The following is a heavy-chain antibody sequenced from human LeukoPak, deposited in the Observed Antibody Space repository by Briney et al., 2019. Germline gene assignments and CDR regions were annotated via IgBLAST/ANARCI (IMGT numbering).Heavy chain of an antibody. J-gene: IGHJ4*02. CDR3: ASVFDS. CDR2: INGLGTAT. CDR1: GW. Sequence: GGSLRLSCAASGWMHWVRQTPGKGLVWVSGINGLGTATYYADSVKGRFTISRDNAKNTVFLQMNSLSVEDTAVYYCASVFDSWGQGTLVTVSS. V-gene: IGHV3-74*01.